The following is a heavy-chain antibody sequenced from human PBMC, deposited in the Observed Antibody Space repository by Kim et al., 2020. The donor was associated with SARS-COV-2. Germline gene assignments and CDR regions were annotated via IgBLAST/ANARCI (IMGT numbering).Heavy chain of an antibody. J-gene: IGHJ4*02. CDR1: GGTFSSYA. D-gene: IGHD3-16*01. V-gene: IGHV1-69*04. Sequence: SVKVSCKASGGTFSSYAISSVRQAPGQGLEWMGRIIPILGRAHYAQKFQGRVTITADKSPSTAYMELSSLRSEDTAVYYCARQEGGYFDYWGQGTLVTVSS. CDR3: ARQEGGYFDY. CDR2: IIPILGRA.